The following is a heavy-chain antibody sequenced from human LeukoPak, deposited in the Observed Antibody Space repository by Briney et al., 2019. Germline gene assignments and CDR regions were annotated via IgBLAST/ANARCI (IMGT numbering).Heavy chain of an antibody. CDR2: ISCDGSNK. CDR1: GFTFSSYA. V-gene: IGHV3-30-3*01. D-gene: IGHD3-22*01. J-gene: IGHJ4*02. Sequence: PGRSLRLSCAASGFTFSSYAMHWVRQAPGKGLEWVAVISCDGSNKYYADSVKGRFTISRDNSKNTLYLQMNSLRAEDTAVYYCARAVPDYYDSSGYYRLEWDPSGFDYWGQGTLVTVSS. CDR3: ARAVPDYYDSSGYYRLEWDPSGFDY.